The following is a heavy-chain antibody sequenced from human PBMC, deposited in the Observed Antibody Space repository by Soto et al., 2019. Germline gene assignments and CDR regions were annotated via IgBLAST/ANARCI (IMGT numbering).Heavy chain of an antibody. V-gene: IGHV3-48*01. CDR3: AKDEFYAFDI. J-gene: IGHJ3*02. CDR1: GFSFDAYS. D-gene: IGHD3-10*01. Sequence: EAQLVESGGGLVQRGGSLTLSCAASGFSFDAYSMNWVRQTPGKGLEWISYISSASGTIDYADSVKGRFTISRDNDQNSLHLQMNSLRAEDTAVYYCAKDEFYAFDIWGQGTVVTVSS. CDR2: ISSASGTI.